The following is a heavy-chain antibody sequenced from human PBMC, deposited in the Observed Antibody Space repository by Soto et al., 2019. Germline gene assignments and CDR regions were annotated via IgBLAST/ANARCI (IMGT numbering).Heavy chain of an antibody. J-gene: IGHJ4*02. CDR2: IIPMFGTA. V-gene: IGHV1-69*12. CDR1: GGTFSTYA. Sequence: QVQLVQSGAEVKKPESSVKVSCKAPGGTFSTYAISWVRQAPGQGLEWMGGIIPMFGTANYAQRFQDRVTITADESTNTVYRELSSLRSEDTAVYCCGSGIQLGLRRRNNGDAGWGQGTLVTVSS. CDR3: GSGIQLGLRRRNNGDAG. D-gene: IGHD5-12*01.